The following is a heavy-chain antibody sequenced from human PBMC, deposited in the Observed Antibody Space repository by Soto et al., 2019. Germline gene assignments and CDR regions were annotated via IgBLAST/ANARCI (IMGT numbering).Heavy chain of an antibody. D-gene: IGHD2-15*01. J-gene: IGHJ4*02. CDR1: GASINSHY. CDR2: IYYSGST. Sequence: QVQLQELGPGLVKPWETLSLTCTVSGASINSHYWSWIRQPPGKGLEWIGYIYYSGSTNYNPSLKRRVTISVDTSKNQFSLKLNYVTAADTAVYYCARGVDYGGSSHYFDYWGQGSLVTVSS. V-gene: IGHV4-59*11. CDR3: ARGVDYGGSSHYFDY.